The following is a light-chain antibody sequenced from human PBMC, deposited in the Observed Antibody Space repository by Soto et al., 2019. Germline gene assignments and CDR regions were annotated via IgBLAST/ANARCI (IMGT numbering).Light chain of an antibody. CDR1: QSVRSSY. Sequence: IVLTQSPGTLSLSPGERATLNCRASQSVRSSYLAWYQQQPGQAPRLLIHGASRRATGIPDRFSGSGSGTDFTLTINRLEPEDFAVYFCQQSGDMWTFGQGTKVDIK. J-gene: IGKJ1*01. CDR2: GAS. CDR3: QQSGDMWT. V-gene: IGKV3-20*01.